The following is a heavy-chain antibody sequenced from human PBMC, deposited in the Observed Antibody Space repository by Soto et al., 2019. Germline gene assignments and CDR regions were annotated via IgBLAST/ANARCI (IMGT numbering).Heavy chain of an antibody. CDR1: GFTFSSYW. CDR2: INSDGSST. CDR3: ARESRGYSGYDYAHYYYYYYIVV. J-gene: IGHJ6*03. Sequence: EVQLVESGGGLVQPGGSLRLSCAASGFTFSSYWMHWVRQAPGKGLVWVSRINSDGSSTSYADSVKGRFTISRDNAKNTLYLQMNSLRADDTAVYYCARESRGYSGYDYAHYYYYYYIVVWGKGTTVTVSS. D-gene: IGHD5-12*01. V-gene: IGHV3-74*01.